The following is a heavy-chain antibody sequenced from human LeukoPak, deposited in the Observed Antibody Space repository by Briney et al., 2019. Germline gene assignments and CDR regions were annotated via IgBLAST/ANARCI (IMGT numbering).Heavy chain of an antibody. V-gene: IGHV3-20*04. CDR3: ARAPITSPFYFDY. Sequence: GGSLRLSCTASGFAFYEHGMSWVRHVPGKGLEWGSGINWSGGSTVYADPLRGRFTISRNNAKYSLYLQMDSLRAEDTALYYCARAPITSPFYFDYWGQGTLVTVSS. CDR1: GFAFYEHG. CDR2: INWSGGST. D-gene: IGHD2-2*01. J-gene: IGHJ4*02.